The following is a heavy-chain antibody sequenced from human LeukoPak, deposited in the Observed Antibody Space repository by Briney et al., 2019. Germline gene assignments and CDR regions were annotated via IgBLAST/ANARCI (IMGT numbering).Heavy chain of an antibody. CDR1: GGTFSSYA. V-gene: IGHV1-69*06. Sequence: SVKVSCKASGGTFSSYAISWVRQAPGQGLEWMGGIIPIFGTANYAQKFQGRVTITADKSTSTAYVELSSLRSEDTAVYYCARVGSSTWRYYYYMDVWGKGTTVTVSS. CDR3: ARVGSSTWRYYYYMDV. D-gene: IGHD2-15*01. J-gene: IGHJ6*03. CDR2: IIPIFGTA.